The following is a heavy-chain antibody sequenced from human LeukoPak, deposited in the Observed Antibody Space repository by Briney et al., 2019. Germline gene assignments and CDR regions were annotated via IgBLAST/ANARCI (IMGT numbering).Heavy chain of an antibody. CDR1: GGTFISYA. D-gene: IGHD2-21*01. CDR2: IIPIFGTA. J-gene: IGHJ3*02. V-gene: IGHV1-69*05. Sequence: ASVKVSCKASGGTFISYAINWVRQAPGQGLEWMGGIIPIFGTANYGQKFQDRVTITTDESTSTVYMELNSLRSEDTAVYYCARVKGVWSAILDSFDIWGLGTMITVSS. CDR3: ARVKGVWSAILDSFDI.